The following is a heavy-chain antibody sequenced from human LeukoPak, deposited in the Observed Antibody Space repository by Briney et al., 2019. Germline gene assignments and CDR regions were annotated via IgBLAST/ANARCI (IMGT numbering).Heavy chain of an antibody. Sequence: GASVKVSCKASGYTFTSYGISWVRQAPGQGLEWMGWISAYNGNTNYAQKLHGRVTITTDKSTSTAYMDLRSLRSDDTAVYYCARGGPIVGATTEWGQGTLVTVSS. CDR1: GYTFTSYG. J-gene: IGHJ4*02. CDR2: ISAYNGNT. V-gene: IGHV1-18*01. CDR3: ARGGPIVGATTE. D-gene: IGHD1-26*01.